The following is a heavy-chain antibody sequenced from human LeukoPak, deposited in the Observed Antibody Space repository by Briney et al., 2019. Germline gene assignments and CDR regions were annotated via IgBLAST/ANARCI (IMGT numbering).Heavy chain of an antibody. D-gene: IGHD1-1*01. V-gene: IGHV4-59*01. CDR2: IYYSGST. CDR3: ASSGTPSYSAFDI. Sequence: SETLSLTCTVSGGSISSYYWSWIRQPPGKGLEWIGYIYYSGSTNYNPSLKSQVTISVDTSKNQFSLKLSSVTAADTAVYYCASSGTPSYSAFDIWGQGTMVTVSS. CDR1: GGSISSYY. J-gene: IGHJ3*02.